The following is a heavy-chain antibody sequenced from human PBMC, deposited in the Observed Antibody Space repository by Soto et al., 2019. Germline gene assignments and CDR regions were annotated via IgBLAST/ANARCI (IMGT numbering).Heavy chain of an antibody. CDR3: VKVSTFYDILTGYYSTNFFYP. J-gene: IGHJ5*02. V-gene: IGHV3-64D*06. D-gene: IGHD3-9*01. CDR2: ISSDGDIT. Sequence: PGGSLRLSCSASGFTFSEYSMHWVRRAPGKGLQYVSTISSDGDITYYADSVKGRFTISRDNSKNTLYLQMNSLRPEDTAVYYCVKVSTFYDILTGYYSTNFFYPWGQGTLVTVSS. CDR1: GFTFSEYS.